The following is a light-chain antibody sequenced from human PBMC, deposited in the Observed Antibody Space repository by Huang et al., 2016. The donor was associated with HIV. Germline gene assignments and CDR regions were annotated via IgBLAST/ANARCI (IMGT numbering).Light chain of an antibody. Sequence: DIQMTQYPSSLSASVGDRVTITCRAIQDINNYLAWYQQKAGQVPKLLIYAASSLHTGVPSRFSGSGSGTDFTLSITSLQPEDVAIYYCQKYDSVPRTFGQGTKVDIK. J-gene: IGKJ1*01. CDR1: QDINNY. CDR3: QKYDSVPRT. CDR2: AAS. V-gene: IGKV1-27*01.